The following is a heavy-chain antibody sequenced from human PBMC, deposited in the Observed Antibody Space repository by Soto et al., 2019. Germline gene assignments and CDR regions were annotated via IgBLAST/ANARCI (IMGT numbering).Heavy chain of an antibody. CDR2: TRNKANSYTT. Sequence: EVQLVESGGGLVQPGGSLRLSYSASGFTFSDHYMDWVRQTPGKGLEWVGRTRNKANSYTTEYAASVKGRFTISRDDSKKSLYLQMNSLKTEDTAVYYCARVDGDYYFDYWGQGNLVTVSS. J-gene: IGHJ4*02. D-gene: IGHD4-17*01. CDR1: GFTFSDHY. CDR3: ARVDGDYYFDY. V-gene: IGHV3-72*01.